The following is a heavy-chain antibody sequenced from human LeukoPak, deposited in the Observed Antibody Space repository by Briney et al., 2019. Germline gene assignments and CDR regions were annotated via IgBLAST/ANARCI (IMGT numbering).Heavy chain of an antibody. J-gene: IGHJ6*03. Sequence: GGSLRLSCAASGFIFNTYVMHWVRQAPGKGLEWLAFIRYDGSNKDYAYSVKGRFTISRDNAEHSLYLQMNSLRAEDTAVYYCARPAIAAARIYYYMDVWGKGTTVTVSS. D-gene: IGHD6-13*01. CDR2: IRYDGSNK. V-gene: IGHV3-30*02. CDR1: GFIFNTYV. CDR3: ARPAIAAARIYYYMDV.